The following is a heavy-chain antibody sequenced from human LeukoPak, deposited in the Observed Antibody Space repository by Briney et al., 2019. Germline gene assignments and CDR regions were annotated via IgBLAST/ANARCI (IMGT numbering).Heavy chain of an antibody. CDR1: GFTFNDYA. D-gene: IGHD2-15*01. J-gene: IGHJ4*02. Sequence: GGSLRRSCAVSGFTFNDYAMNWVRQAPGKGLEWVSFISGDGGSTYYADSVKGRFTISRDNSRNSLYLQMNSLRLGDTALYYCATDCSGNRCYSLWGQGTLVTVSS. V-gene: IGHV3-43*02. CDR3: ATDCSGNRCYSL. CDR2: ISGDGGST.